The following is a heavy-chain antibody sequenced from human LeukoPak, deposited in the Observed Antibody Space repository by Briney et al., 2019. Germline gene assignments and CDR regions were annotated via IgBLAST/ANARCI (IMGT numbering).Heavy chain of an antibody. J-gene: IGHJ6*03. D-gene: IGHD6-19*01. CDR3: ASSGYSSGWYGRGDYYYYYMDV. CDR1: GGSISSGSYY. V-gene: IGHV4-61*02. CDR2: IYTSGST. Sequence: SETLSLTCTVSGGSISSGSYYWSWIRQPAGKGLEWIGRIYTSGSTNYNPSLKSRVTISVDTSKNQFSLKLSSVNAADTAVYYCASSGYSSGWYGRGDYYYYYMDVWGKGTTVTISS.